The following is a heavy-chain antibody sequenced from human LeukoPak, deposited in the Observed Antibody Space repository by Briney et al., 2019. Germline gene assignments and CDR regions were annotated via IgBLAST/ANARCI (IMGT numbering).Heavy chain of an antibody. Sequence: GASVKVSCKASGYTFTGYYMHWVRPAPGQGLEWMGWINPNSGGTDYPQKFQGRVTMTRDTSISTAYMELSRLRSDDTAVYYCAGGNYYDSTAPAYWGQGTLVTVSS. CDR2: INPNSGGT. V-gene: IGHV1-2*02. J-gene: IGHJ4*02. D-gene: IGHD3-22*01. CDR1: GYTFTGYY. CDR3: AGGNYYDSTAPAY.